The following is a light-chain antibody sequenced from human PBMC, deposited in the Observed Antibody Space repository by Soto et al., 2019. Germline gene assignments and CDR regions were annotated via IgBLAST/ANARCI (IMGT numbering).Light chain of an antibody. CDR1: QGISSY. J-gene: IGKJ3*01. CDR2: AAS. V-gene: IGKV1-9*01. Sequence: DIQLTQSPSFLSASVGDRVTITCRASQGISSYLAWYQQKPGKAPKLLIYAASTLQSGVPSRFSGSGSGTEFTLTISSLQPEDFATYYCQQLNSYSIFTFGPGTNVDIK. CDR3: QQLNSYSIFT.